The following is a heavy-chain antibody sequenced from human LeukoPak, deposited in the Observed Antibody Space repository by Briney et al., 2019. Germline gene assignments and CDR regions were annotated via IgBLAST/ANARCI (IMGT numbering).Heavy chain of an antibody. J-gene: IGHJ4*02. CDR1: GGSISSYY. V-gene: IGHV4-59*01. D-gene: IGHD6-13*01. CDR3: ARGIVAAAGLFDY. Sequence: PSETLSLTCTVSGGSISSYYWSRIRQPPGKGLEWIGYIYYSGSTNYNPSLKSRVTISVDTSKNQFSLKLSSVTAADTAVYYCARGIVAAAGLFDYWGQGTLVTVSS. CDR2: IYYSGST.